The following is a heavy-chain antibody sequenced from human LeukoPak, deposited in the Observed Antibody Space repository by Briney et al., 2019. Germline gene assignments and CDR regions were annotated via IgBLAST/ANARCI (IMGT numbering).Heavy chain of an antibody. CDR1: GFPFIEYS. D-gene: IGHD1-1*01. V-gene: IGHV3-48*01. CDR3: ARDHNYAFDN. Sequence: GGSLRLSCTASGFPFIEYSMNWVRQAPGKGLEWISYIGIDSGNTKYADSVRGRFTISADKAKNSLYLQMNSLRIEDTAVYYCARDHNYAFDNWGQGTLVSVAS. CDR2: IGIDSGNT. J-gene: IGHJ4*02.